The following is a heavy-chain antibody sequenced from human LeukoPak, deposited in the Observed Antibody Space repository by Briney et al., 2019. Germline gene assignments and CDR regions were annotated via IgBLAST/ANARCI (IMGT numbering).Heavy chain of an antibody. V-gene: IGHV3-7*01. CDR1: GFTFSSHW. Sequence: GGSLRLSCAASGFTFSSHWMSWVRQAPGKGLEWVASIKQDESEKHYVDSVEGRFTISRDNAKNSLYLQMNSLRAEDTAVYYCARDHYYDSSGHFGSWGQGTLVTVSS. J-gene: IGHJ4*02. D-gene: IGHD3-22*01. CDR3: ARDHYYDSSGHFGS. CDR2: IKQDESEK.